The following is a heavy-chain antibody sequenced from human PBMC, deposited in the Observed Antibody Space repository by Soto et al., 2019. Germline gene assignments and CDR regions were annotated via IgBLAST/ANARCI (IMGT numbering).Heavy chain of an antibody. Sequence: ASVKVSCKASGYTFTGYYMHWVRRAPGQGLEWMGWINPNSGGTNYAQKFQGRVTMTRDTSISTAYMELSRLRSDDTAVYYCARDPIVVVVAAKAYNWFDPWGQGTLVTVSS. CDR3: ARDPIVVVVAAKAYNWFDP. V-gene: IGHV1-2*02. CDR2: INPNSGGT. CDR1: GYTFTGYY. D-gene: IGHD2-15*01. J-gene: IGHJ5*02.